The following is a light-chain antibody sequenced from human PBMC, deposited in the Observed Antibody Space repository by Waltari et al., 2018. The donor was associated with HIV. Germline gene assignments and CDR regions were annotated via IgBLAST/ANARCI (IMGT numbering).Light chain of an antibody. J-gene: IGKJ4*01. Sequence: EIVMTQSPVTLSASLGERVTLSCRASQSVGNNLAWYQQRPGPAPGVLIYSVSTRAAGVPARFSGSGSGTDFTLTISSLQSEDYAVYFCQQYEKWPPLTFGGGTKV. CDR3: QQYEKWPPLT. CDR1: QSVGNN. CDR2: SVS. V-gene: IGKV3-15*01.